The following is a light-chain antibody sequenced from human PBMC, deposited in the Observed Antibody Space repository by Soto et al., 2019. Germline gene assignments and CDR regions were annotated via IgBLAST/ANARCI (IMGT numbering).Light chain of an antibody. CDR2: GAS. Sequence: DIVLTQSPGTLSLSPGERATLSCRASQSVSSSYLAWYQQKPGQAPRLLIYGASSRATGIPDRFSGSGSGTDFTLTISRLEPEDFAAYYCQQYGSSPETFGQGTKV. J-gene: IGKJ1*01. CDR3: QQYGSSPET. CDR1: QSVSSSY. V-gene: IGKV3-20*01.